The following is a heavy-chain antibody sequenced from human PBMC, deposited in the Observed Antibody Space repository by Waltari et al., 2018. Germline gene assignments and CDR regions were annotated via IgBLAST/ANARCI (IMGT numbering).Heavy chain of an antibody. D-gene: IGHD3-10*01. CDR1: GFIFDNYA. V-gene: IGHV3-9*01. CDR2: IKWNGTSV. Sequence: EMQLVESGGGLVQPGRSLRVSCAASGFIFDNYAMHWVRQGPGKGREWVAGIKWNGTSVEYADSVRGRFTISRDNARNSLYLQMNSLRREDTALYFCARGASSHYFYYINVWGKGTTVTVSS. CDR3: ARGASSHYFYYINV. J-gene: IGHJ6*03.